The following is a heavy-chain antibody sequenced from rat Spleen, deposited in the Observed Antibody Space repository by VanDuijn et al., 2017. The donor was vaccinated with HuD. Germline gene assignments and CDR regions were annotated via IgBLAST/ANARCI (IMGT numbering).Heavy chain of an antibody. CDR3: TRPSYGYPFAY. CDR2: ISYDGSGT. CDR1: GFTFSDYN. D-gene: IGHD1-7*01. V-gene: IGHV5-7*01. Sequence: EVQLVESGGGLVQPGRSLKLSCAASGFTFSDYNMAWVRQTPKMGLGWVATISYDGSGTYYRDSVQGRFTISRNNAKDTLYLQMDSLRSEDTATYYCTRPSYGYPFAYWGQGTLVTVSS. J-gene: IGHJ3*01.